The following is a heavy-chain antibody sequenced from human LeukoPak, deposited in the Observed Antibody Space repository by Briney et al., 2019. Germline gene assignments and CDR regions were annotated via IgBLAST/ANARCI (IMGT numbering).Heavy chain of an antibody. J-gene: IGHJ5*02. CDR3: ARRTGQFLAAVGTWWFDP. CDR2: IYPGDSDT. V-gene: IGHV5-51*01. Sequence: RAGEWLQVSCKGSGSPVTSYGSGGGRQVPGKGGGGRGIIYPGDSDTRYSPSFQGQVTISADKSISTAYLQWSSLKASDTAMYYCARRTGQFLAAVGTWWFDPWGQGTLVTVSS. D-gene: IGHD6-13*01. CDR1: GSPVTSYG.